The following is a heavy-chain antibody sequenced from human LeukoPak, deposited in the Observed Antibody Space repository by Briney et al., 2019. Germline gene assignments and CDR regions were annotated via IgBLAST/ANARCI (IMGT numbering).Heavy chain of an antibody. D-gene: IGHD3-22*01. J-gene: IGHJ2*01. CDR2: IYHSGRT. CDR1: GYSISSGYY. V-gene: IGHV4-38-2*02. Sequence: SETLSLTCTVSGYSISSGYYWGWSRQPPGKGLEWIGCIYHSGRTYYNPSLKSRVTISVDTSKNQFSLKLSSVTAADTAVYYCARGDVAYYDNSGYYYSGTTYWYFDLWGRGTLVTVSS. CDR3: ARGDVAYYDNSGYYYSGTTYWYFDL.